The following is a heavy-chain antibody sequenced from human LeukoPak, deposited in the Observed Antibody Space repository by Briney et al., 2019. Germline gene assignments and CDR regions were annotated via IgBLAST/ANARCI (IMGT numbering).Heavy chain of an antibody. CDR1: GFTFNSYS. J-gene: IGHJ4*02. CDR3: ARDLVYGDYTGDY. D-gene: IGHD4-17*01. Sequence: GGSLRLSCAASGFTFNSYSMNWVRQAPGKGLEWVSSISSSSSYIYYADSVKGRFTISRDNAKNSLYLQMNSLRAEDTAVYYCARDLVYGDYTGDYWGQGTLVTVSS. V-gene: IGHV3-21*01. CDR2: ISSSSSYI.